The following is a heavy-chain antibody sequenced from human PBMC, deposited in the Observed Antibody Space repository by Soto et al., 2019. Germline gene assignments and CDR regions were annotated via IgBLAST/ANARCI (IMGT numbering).Heavy chain of an antibody. J-gene: IGHJ6*02. CDR1: GFTVSSNY. Sequence: LRLSCAASGFTVSSNYMSWVRQAPGKGLEWVSVIYSGGSTYYADSVKGRFTISRDNSKNTLYLQMNSLRAEDTAVYYCARDPKFYYGSGSYSGYYYYGMDVWGQGTTVTVSS. D-gene: IGHD3-10*01. CDR3: ARDPKFYYGSGSYSGYYYYGMDV. CDR2: IYSGGST. V-gene: IGHV3-53*01.